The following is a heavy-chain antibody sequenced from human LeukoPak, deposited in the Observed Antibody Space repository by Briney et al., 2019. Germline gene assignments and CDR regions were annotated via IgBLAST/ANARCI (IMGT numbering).Heavy chain of an antibody. Sequence: GRSLRLSCAASGFTFSSYSMNWVRQAPGKGLEWVSYISSSSSTIYYADSVKGRFTISRDNAKNSLYLQMNSLRAEDTAVYYCASESQYDSSGYYYLGYFQHWGQGTLVTVSS. D-gene: IGHD3-22*01. J-gene: IGHJ1*01. CDR2: ISSSSSTI. CDR1: GFTFSSYS. CDR3: ASESQYDSSGYYYLGYFQH. V-gene: IGHV3-48*01.